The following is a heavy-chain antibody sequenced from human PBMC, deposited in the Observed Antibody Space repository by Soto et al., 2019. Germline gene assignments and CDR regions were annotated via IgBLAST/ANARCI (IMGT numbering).Heavy chain of an antibody. V-gene: IGHV3-33*01. CDR1: GFTFSSYG. CDR2: IWYDGSNK. CDR3: ARARGYCSSTSCYYYYGMDV. Sequence: QSGGSLRLSCAASGFTFSSYGMHWVRQAPGKGLEWVAVIWYDGSNKYYADSVKGRFTISRDNSKNTLYLQMNSLRAEDTAVYYCARARGYCSSTSCYYYYGMDVWGQGTTVTVSS. D-gene: IGHD2-2*01. J-gene: IGHJ6*02.